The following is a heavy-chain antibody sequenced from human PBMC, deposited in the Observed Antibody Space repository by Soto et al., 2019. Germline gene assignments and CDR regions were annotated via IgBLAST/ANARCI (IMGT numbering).Heavy chain of an antibody. CDR3: AKEFFDSSGFYPSLDASDI. CDR2: ISNDGGDK. D-gene: IGHD3-22*01. CDR1: GFTLGTYG. J-gene: IGHJ3*02. V-gene: IGHV3-30*18. Sequence: QVQLAESGGGVVQPGRSLTMTCAASGFTLGTYGMHWVRQAPGEGLEWVAVISNDGGDKYYSDSVMGRFTISRDNSKNTLFLQMNSLRAEDTAVYFCAKEFFDSSGFYPSLDASDIWGQGTVVTVSS.